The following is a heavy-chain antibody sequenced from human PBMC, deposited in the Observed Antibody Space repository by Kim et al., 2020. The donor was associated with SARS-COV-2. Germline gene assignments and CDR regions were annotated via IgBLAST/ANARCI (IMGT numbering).Heavy chain of an antibody. CDR3: ARASNSWVLSRVWSFDI. CDR1: GGSISSYY. J-gene: IGHJ3*02. V-gene: IGHV4-59*13. D-gene: IGHD6-6*01. CDR2: IYYSGST. Sequence: SETLSLTCTVSGGSISSYYWSWIRHPPGKGLEWIGYIYYSGSTNYNPSLKSRVTISVDTSKNQFSLKLSSVTAADTAVYYCARASNSWVLSRVWSFDIWGQGTMVTVSS.